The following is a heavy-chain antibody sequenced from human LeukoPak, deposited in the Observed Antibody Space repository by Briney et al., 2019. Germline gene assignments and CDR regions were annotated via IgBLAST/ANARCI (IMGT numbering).Heavy chain of an antibody. CDR1: GFTFSSYS. CDR3: ARDLVVPAAMALYYYYYYGMDV. CDR2: ISSSSSYI. V-gene: IGHV3-21*01. J-gene: IGHJ6*02. Sequence: PGGSLRLSCAASGFTFSSYSMNWVRQAPGKVLEWVSSISSSSSYIYYADSVKGRFTISRDNAKNSLYLQMNSLRAEDTAVYYCARDLVVPAAMALYYYYYYGMDVWGQGTTVTVSS. D-gene: IGHD2-2*01.